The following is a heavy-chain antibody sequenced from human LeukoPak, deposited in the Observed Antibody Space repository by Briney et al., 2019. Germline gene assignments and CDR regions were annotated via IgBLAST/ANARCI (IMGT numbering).Heavy chain of an antibody. D-gene: IGHD6-19*01. V-gene: IGHV3-7*01. CDR1: GFTFSNYW. CDR3: AREGIAVAGMDV. Sequence: GGSLRLSCVVSGFTFSNYWMSWVRQAPGKGLEWVANIKQDESEKYYVDSVKGRFTISRDNAKNSLYLQMNSLRAEDTAVYYCAREGIAVAGMDVWGQGTTVTVSS. CDR2: IKQDESEK. J-gene: IGHJ6*02.